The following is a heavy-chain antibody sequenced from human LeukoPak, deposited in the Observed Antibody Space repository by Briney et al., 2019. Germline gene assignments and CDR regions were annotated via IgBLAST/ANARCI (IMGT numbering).Heavy chain of an antibody. Sequence: ASVKVSCKASGYTFTSYAMHWVRQATGQGLEWMGWMNPNSGNTGYAQKFQGRVTMTRNTSISTAYMELSSLRSEDTAVYYCARVLGPECIDYWGQGTLVTVSS. CDR2: MNPNSGNT. J-gene: IGHJ4*02. CDR1: GYTFTSYA. CDR3: ARVLGPECIDY. D-gene: IGHD2-2*01. V-gene: IGHV1-8*02.